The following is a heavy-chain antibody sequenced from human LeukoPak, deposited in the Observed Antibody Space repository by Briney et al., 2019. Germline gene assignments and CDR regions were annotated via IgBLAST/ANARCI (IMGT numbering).Heavy chain of an antibody. V-gene: IGHV3-74*01. CDR1: GVTFSSHW. CDR3: AREKAGYDAFDI. D-gene: IGHD5-12*01. Sequence: GGSLRLSCAASGVTFSSHWMHWVRQAPGKGLVWVSRISSDGSNTNYADSVKGRFTISRDNAKNTLYLQMNSLRAEDTAVYYCAREKAGYDAFDIWGQGTMVTVSS. J-gene: IGHJ3*02. CDR2: ISSDGSNT.